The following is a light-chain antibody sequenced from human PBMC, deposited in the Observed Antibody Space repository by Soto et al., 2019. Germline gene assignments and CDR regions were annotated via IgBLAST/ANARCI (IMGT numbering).Light chain of an antibody. Sequence: EIVMTQSPATLSVSPGERATISCRASQSVSYNLAWYQQKPGQGPRLLIYGAFTRATGIPARFSGSGSGTEFTLPISSLQSEDVAVYYCQQYKNWPPLTFGGGTKVEIK. V-gene: IGKV3-15*01. CDR1: QSVSYN. CDR2: GAF. J-gene: IGKJ4*01. CDR3: QQYKNWPPLT.